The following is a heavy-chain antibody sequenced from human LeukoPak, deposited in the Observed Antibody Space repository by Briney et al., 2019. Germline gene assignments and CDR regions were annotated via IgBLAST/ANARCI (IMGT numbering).Heavy chain of an antibody. CDR3: ARGLGLVTMIEDAFDI. J-gene: IGHJ3*02. CDR2: INHSGST. D-gene: IGHD4-4*01. Sequence: PSETLSLTCAVYGGSFSGYYWSWIRQPPGKGLEWIGEINHSGSTNYNPSLKSRVTISVDTSKNQFSLKLSSVTAADTAVYYCARGLGLVTMIEDAFDIWGQGTMVTVSS. V-gene: IGHV4-34*01. CDR1: GGSFSGYY.